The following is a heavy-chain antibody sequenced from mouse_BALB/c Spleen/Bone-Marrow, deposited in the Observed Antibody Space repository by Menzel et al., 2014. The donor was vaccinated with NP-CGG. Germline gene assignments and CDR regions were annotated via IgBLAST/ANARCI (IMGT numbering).Heavy chain of an antibody. Sequence: VQEVESGAELAKPGASVKMSCKVSDYTFTSYWIHWVKQRPGQGLEWIGYIDPRTAYTEYSQKFKDKATLTADKSSSTAYMQLSSLTSEDSAVYYCARYWGAYWGQGTLVTVSA. CDR2: IDPRTAYT. V-gene: IGHV1-7*01. CDR3: ARYWGAY. J-gene: IGHJ3*01. CDR1: DYTFTSYW.